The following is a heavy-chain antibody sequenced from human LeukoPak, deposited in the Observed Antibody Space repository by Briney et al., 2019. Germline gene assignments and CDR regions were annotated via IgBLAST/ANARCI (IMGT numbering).Heavy chain of an antibody. CDR1: GFTLSNAW. CDR3: ARGSTGWPYYLDY. J-gene: IGHJ4*02. V-gene: IGHV3-23*01. D-gene: IGHD6-19*01. Sequence: PGGSLRLSCAASGFTLSNAWMNWVRQAPGKGLEWVSSIDESGGSTYYADSVKGQFTISRDNSQSSLYLEMNSLRAEDTAVYYCARGSTGWPYYLDYWGQGTLVTVSS. CDR2: IDESGGST.